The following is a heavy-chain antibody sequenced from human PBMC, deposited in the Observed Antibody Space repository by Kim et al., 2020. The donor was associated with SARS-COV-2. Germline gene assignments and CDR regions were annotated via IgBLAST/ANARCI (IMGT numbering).Heavy chain of an antibody. V-gene: IGHV4-39*01. CDR2: IYYSGST. D-gene: IGHD2-21*02. Sequence: SETLSLTCSVSGGSISTSTYYWGWIRQPPGKGLEWIGGIYYSGSTYYNPSLKSRVFISVDTSKNQFSLRLSTVTAADTAVYYCGRLSMVMTATSVGGGFDPWGQGTLVTVSA. CDR3: GRLSMVMTATSVGGGFDP. J-gene: IGHJ5*02. CDR1: GGSISTSTYY.